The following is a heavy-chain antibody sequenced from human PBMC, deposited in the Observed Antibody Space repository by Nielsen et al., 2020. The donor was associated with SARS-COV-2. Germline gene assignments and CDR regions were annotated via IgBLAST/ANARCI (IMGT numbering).Heavy chain of an antibody. CDR1: GGSFSGYY. CDR2: INQSGST. V-gene: IGHV4-34*01. J-gene: IGHJ4*02. Sequence: SETLSLTCTVYGGSFSGYYYSWIRQPPGKGLEWIGAINQSGSTNYNPSLKSRVTISVDTSKNQFSLKMNSVTAADTAVYYCARFTTVVTQGFDYWGQGTQVTVSS. D-gene: IGHD4-23*01. CDR3: ARFTTVVTQGFDY.